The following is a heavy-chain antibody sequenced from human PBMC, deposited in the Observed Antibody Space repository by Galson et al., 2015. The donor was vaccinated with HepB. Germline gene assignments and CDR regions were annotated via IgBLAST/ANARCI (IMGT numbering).Heavy chain of an antibody. CDR2: IYPGDSDT. Sequence: QSGAEVKKPGESLKISCKGSGYRFSSFWIAWVRQMPWKGLEWMGIIYPGDSDTRYSPSFQGQVTISADKSISTAYLQWSSLKASDRAMYYCARHGGYSTGWYITAIDYWGQGTPVTVSS. CDR3: ARHGGYSTGWYITAIDY. V-gene: IGHV5-51*01. CDR1: GYRFSSFW. J-gene: IGHJ4*02. D-gene: IGHD6-13*01.